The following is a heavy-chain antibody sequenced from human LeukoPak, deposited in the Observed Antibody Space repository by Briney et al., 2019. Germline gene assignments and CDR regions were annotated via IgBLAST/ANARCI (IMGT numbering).Heavy chain of an antibody. D-gene: IGHD2-8*02. CDR1: RFTVNDYW. CDR3: ARSYWYRFDY. J-gene: IGHJ4*02. V-gene: IGHV3-72*01. Sequence: GGSLRLSCAASRFTVNDYWMTWVRQAPGKGLEWVGHTGNKANSYTTDYAASVKGRFTISRDDSKTSLYLQMNSLKTEDTAVYYCARSYWYRFDYWGQGTLVTVSS. CDR2: TGNKANSYTT.